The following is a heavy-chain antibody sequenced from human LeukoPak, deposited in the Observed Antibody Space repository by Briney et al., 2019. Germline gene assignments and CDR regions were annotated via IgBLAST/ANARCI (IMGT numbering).Heavy chain of an antibody. CDR3: ARQIRGAYYYFDS. J-gene: IGHJ4*02. D-gene: IGHD3-10*01. V-gene: IGHV4-59*08. CDR1: GGSISSYY. Sequence: SETLSLTCTVSGGSISSYYWSWIRQPPGKGLEWIGYIYYSGSTNYNPSLKNRVTISVDTSKNQFSLKLSSVTAADTAVYFCARQIRGAYYYFDSWGQGTLVAVSS. CDR2: IYYSGST.